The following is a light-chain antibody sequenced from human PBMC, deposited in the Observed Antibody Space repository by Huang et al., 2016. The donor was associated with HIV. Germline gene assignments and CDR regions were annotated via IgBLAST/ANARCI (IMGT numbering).Light chain of an antibody. Sequence: EIVMPQSPATLYVSPGERATLSCRASQSVSTNLAWYQQKPGQAPRLLIYGAFIRATGIHTRFSGSGSGKEVTLTISSLQSEDFAVYYCQQYNNWPPWTFGQGTKVEIK. CDR3: QQYNNWPPWT. CDR2: GAF. V-gene: IGKV3-15*01. CDR1: QSVSTN. J-gene: IGKJ1*01.